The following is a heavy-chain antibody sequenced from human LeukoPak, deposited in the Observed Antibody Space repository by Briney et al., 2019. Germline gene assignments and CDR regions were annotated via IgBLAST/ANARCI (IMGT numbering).Heavy chain of an antibody. V-gene: IGHV3-21*01. Sequence: GGSLRLSCAASGFTFSSYAMNWVRQAPGEGLEWVSFISGSSSHIYYADSVKGRFTISRDNAKNSLYLQMNSLRAEDTAVYSCVRGYCSGGSCYSLIGYWGQETLVTVSS. J-gene: IGHJ4*02. CDR2: ISGSSSHI. CDR3: VRGYCSGGSCYSLIGY. CDR1: GFTFSSYA. D-gene: IGHD2-15*01.